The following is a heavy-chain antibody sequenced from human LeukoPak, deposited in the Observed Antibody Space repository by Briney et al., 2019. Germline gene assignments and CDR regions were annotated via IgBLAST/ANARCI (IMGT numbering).Heavy chain of an antibody. CDR1: GFTFSNYA. CDR3: APRVVTAIPKLDY. V-gene: IGHV3-23*01. CDR2: ISGSGGST. J-gene: IGHJ4*02. Sequence: GGSLRLSCAASGFTFSNYAMSWVRQAPGKGLEWVSAISGSGGSTYYADSVKGRFTISRDNSKNTLYLQMNSLGVEDTAVYYCAPRVVTAIPKLDYWGQGTLVTVSS. D-gene: IGHD2-21*02.